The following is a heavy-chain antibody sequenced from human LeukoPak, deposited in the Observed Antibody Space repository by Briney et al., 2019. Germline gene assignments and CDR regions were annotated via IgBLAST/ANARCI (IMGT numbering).Heavy chain of an antibody. V-gene: IGHV1-69*13. CDR1: GGTFSSYA. J-gene: IGHJ6*03. Sequence: SVKVSCKASGGTFSSYAISWVRQAPGQGLEWMGGIIPIFGTANYAQKFQGRVTITADESTSTAYMELSSLRSEDTAMYYCARGPLGPYYDILTGYYYMDVWGKGTTVTVSS. D-gene: IGHD3-9*01. CDR2: IIPIFGTA. CDR3: ARGPLGPYYDILTGYYYMDV.